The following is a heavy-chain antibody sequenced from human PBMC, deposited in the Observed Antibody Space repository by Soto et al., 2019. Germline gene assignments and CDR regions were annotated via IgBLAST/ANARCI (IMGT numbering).Heavy chain of an antibody. CDR1: GFTFSSYW. J-gene: IGHJ4*02. V-gene: IGHV3-74*01. CDR3: ARGLSLNSYASSGPDY. CDR2: INSDGSST. D-gene: IGHD3-22*01. Sequence: GSLRLSCVASGFTFSSYWMHWVRQAPGKGLAWVSRINSDGSSTDYADSVKGRFTISRDNAKNTLYLQMSSLRAEDTAVYYCARGLSLNSYASSGPDYWGQGTLVTVSS.